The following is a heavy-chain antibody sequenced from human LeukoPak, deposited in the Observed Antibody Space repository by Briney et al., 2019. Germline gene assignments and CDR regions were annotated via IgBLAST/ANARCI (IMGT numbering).Heavy chain of an antibody. CDR3: XRKSSLYYFMAV. V-gene: IGHV4-38-2*01. CDR2: IYHSGST. J-gene: IGHJ6*03. Sequence: SETLSLTCAVSGYSISTGDYWDWIRPPPGKGLEWIGSIYHSGSTYYNPSLKSRVTISVDTSKNQFSLKLTSVTAADTAVYHCXRKSSLYYFMAVWGKGTTVTVSS. CDR1: GYSISTGDY.